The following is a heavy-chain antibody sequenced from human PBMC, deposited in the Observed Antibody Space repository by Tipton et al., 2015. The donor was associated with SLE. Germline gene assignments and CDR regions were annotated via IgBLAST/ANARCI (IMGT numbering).Heavy chain of an antibody. CDR3: ARVTTYYGILTGHYYYYMDV. CDR2: IYYSGST. V-gene: IGHV4-59*01. Sequence: LRLSCTVSGGSISTYYWSWIRQPPGKGLEWIGYIYYSGSTNYSPSLKSRVTVSVDTSKNQFSLRLSSVTAADTAVYYCARVTTYYGILTGHYYYYMDVWGKGTTVTVSS. D-gene: IGHD3-9*01. J-gene: IGHJ6*03. CDR1: GGSISTYY.